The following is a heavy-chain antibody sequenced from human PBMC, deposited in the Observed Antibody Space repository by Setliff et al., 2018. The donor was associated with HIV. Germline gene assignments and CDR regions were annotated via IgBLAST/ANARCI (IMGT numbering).Heavy chain of an antibody. D-gene: IGHD3-3*01. CDR1: GGSISSSGPGYY. CDR3: ARSQPDTIFGVVIFDY. Sequence: SETLSLTCTVSGGSISSSGPGYYWGWVRQAPGGGLEWIGSVYYSGSTYYNPSLKSRVTIFLDTSKNQLSLRLTSMTAADTAVYYRARSQPDTIFGVVIFDYWGQGKMVTVSS. J-gene: IGHJ4*02. V-gene: IGHV4-39*01. CDR2: VYYSGST.